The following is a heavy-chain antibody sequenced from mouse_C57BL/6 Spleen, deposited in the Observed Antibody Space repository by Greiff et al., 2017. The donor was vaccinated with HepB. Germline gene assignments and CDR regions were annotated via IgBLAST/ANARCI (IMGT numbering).Heavy chain of an antibody. V-gene: IGHV1-81*01. D-gene: IGHD2-1*01. CDR2: IYPRSGNT. Sequence: QVQLQQPGAELARPGASVKLSCKASGYTFTSYGISWVKQRTGQGLEWIGEIYPRSGNTYFNEKFKGKATLTADKSSSTAYMELRSLTSEDSAVYFCAREGNGNHLDYWGQGTTLTVSS. CDR1: GYTFTSYG. J-gene: IGHJ2*01. CDR3: AREGNGNHLDY.